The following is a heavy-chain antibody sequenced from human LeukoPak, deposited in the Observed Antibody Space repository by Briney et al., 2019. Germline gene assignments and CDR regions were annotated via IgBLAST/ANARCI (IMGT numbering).Heavy chain of an antibody. V-gene: IGHV4-34*01. CDR3: ARNGIIDAFDV. CDR2: INRGGST. J-gene: IGHJ3*01. Sequence: SETLSLTCTVSGGSISSYYWSWIRRPPGKGLEWIGEINRGGSTNYSPSLKSRVTISVDTSKSQFSLKLTSVTAADTAVYYCARNGIIDAFDVWGQGTLVIVSS. D-gene: IGHD1-26*01. CDR1: GGSISSYY.